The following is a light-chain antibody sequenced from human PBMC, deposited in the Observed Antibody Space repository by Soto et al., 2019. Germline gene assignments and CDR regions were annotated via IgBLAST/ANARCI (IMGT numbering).Light chain of an antibody. J-gene: IGKJ1*01. Sequence: EIVMTQSPATLSVSPGERATLSCRASQSVSSNLAWYQQKPGQAPRPLIYGASTRATGIPARFSGSGSGTEFTLTISNLKSEDFAVYYCQQYYNWPQWTFGQGTKVDIK. V-gene: IGKV3-15*01. CDR3: QQYYNWPQWT. CDR2: GAS. CDR1: QSVSSN.